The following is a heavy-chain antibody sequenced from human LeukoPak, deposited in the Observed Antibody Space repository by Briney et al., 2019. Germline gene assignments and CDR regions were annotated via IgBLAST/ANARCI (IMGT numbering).Heavy chain of an antibody. CDR3: ARGSPSMDV. CDR2: IDHSGCT. J-gene: IGHJ6*03. CDR1: GGSISSSSYY. Sequence: SETLSLTCTVSGGSISSSSYYWSWIRQSPGKGLEWIGEIDHSGCTNYNPSLKSRVTISVVTSKNQFSLKLNSVTAADTAVYYCARGSPSMDVWGKGATVTVSS. V-gene: IGHV4-39*07.